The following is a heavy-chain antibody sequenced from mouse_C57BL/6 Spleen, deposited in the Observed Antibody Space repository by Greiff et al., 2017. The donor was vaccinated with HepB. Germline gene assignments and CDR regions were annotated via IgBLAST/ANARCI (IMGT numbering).Heavy chain of an antibody. V-gene: IGHV1-7*01. Sequence: QVQLQQSGAELAKPGASVKLSCKASGYTFTSYWMHWVKQRTGQGLEWIGYINPSSGYTKYNQKFKDKATLTADKSSSTAYMQLSSLTYEDSAVYYCAKYYGSSPYYFDYWGQGTTLTVSS. CDR2: INPSSGYT. CDR3: AKYYGSSPYYFDY. CDR1: GYTFTSYW. D-gene: IGHD1-1*01. J-gene: IGHJ2*01.